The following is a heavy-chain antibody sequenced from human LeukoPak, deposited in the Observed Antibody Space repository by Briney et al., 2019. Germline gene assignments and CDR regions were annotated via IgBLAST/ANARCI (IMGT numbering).Heavy chain of an antibody. D-gene: IGHD4-17*01. J-gene: IGHJ4*02. V-gene: IGHV3-7*01. CDR1: GFTFSSYW. Sequence: GGSLRLSCAASGFTFSSYWMSWVRQAPGKGLEWVVNIKQDGSEKYYVDSGKGRFTISRDNAKNSLYLQMNSLRAEDTAVYYCARVSATVIPLFDHWGQGALVTVSS. CDR2: IKQDGSEK. CDR3: ARVSATVIPLFDH.